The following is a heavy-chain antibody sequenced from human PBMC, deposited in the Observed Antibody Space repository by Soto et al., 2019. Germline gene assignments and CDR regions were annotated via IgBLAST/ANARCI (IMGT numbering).Heavy chain of an antibody. CDR2: IYYSGST. CDR3: ARDGSGSYYNWFDP. Sequence: PSETLSLTCTVSGGSISSGGYYWSWIRQHPGKGLEWIGYIYYSGSTYYNPSLKSRATISVDTSKNQFSLKLSSVTAADMAVYYCARDGSGSYYNWFDPWGQGTLVTVSS. CDR1: GGSISSGGYY. D-gene: IGHD3-10*01. V-gene: IGHV4-31*03. J-gene: IGHJ5*02.